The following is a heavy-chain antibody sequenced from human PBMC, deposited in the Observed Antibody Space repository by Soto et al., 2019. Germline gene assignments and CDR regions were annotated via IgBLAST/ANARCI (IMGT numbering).Heavy chain of an antibody. CDR2: INAGNGNT. V-gene: IGHV1-3*05. Sequence: QVQLVQSGAEEKKPGASVKVSCKASGYTFTSYAMHWVRQAPGQRLEWMGWINAGNGNTKYSQKFQGRVTSTRDTSASTAYMELSSLRSEDTAVYSCARGGGWYVWFDPWGQGTLVTVSS. J-gene: IGHJ5*02. CDR1: GYTFTSYA. D-gene: IGHD6-19*01. CDR3: ARGGGWYVWFDP.